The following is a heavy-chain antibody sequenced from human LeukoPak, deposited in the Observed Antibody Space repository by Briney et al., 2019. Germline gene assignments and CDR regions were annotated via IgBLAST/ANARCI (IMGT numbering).Heavy chain of an antibody. CDR3: ARDQRLLSPWNSSGWYSIDY. Sequence: PGGTLRLSCAASGFTFSSYGMDWVRQAPGTGLEWVSSISSSSSYIYYADSVKGRFTISRDNAKNSPYLQMNSLRAEDTAVYYCARDQRLLSPWNSSGWYSIDYWGQGTLVTVSS. J-gene: IGHJ4*02. D-gene: IGHD6-19*01. CDR1: GFTFSSYG. CDR2: ISSSSSYI. V-gene: IGHV3-21*01.